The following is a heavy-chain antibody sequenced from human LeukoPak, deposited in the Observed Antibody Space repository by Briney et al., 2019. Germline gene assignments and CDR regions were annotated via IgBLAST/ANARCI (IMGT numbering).Heavy chain of an antibody. D-gene: IGHD1-7*01. CDR1: GYTFTGYY. J-gene: IGHJ4*02. CDR2: INPNSGGT. CDR3: ARDGSEDGRELIFDY. V-gene: IGHV1-2*02. Sequence: ASVKVSCKASGYTFTGYYMHWVRQAPGQGLEWMGWINPNSGGTNYAQKFQGRVTMTRDTSISTAYMELSRLRSDDTAVYYCARDGSEDGRELIFDYWGQGTLVTVSS.